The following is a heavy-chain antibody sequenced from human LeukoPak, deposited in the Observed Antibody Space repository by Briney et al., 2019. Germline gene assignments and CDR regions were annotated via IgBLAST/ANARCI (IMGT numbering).Heavy chain of an antibody. Sequence: GGSLRLSCAASGFTFSNHWMAWVRQAPGRGLEWVANIKQDGSDKNYVNSVKGRFTLSRDNAKSSLSLQMNSLRAEDTALYYCVRHGNWNFDYWGQGTLVTVSS. CDR1: GFTFSNHW. CDR3: VRHGNWNFDY. CDR2: IKQDGSDK. J-gene: IGHJ4*02. D-gene: IGHD1-1*01. V-gene: IGHV3-7*05.